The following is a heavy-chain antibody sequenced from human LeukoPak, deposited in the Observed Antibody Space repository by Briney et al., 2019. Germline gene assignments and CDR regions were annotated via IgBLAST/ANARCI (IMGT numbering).Heavy chain of an antibody. J-gene: IGHJ4*02. CDR3: AREYYSNLWGSYLYTVYYFDY. CDR2: INPNSGGT. Sequence: ASVKVSCKASGYALTGYYMHWGGQAPGQGLEWMGWINPNSGGTNYAQKFQGRVTMTRDTSISTAYMELSRLRSDDTAVYYCAREYYSNLWGSYLYTVYYFDYWRQGTLVTVSS. D-gene: IGHD3-16*02. CDR1: GYALTGYY. V-gene: IGHV1-2*02.